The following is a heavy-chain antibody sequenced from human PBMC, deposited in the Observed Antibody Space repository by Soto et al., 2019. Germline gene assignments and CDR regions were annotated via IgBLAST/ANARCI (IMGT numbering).Heavy chain of an antibody. Sequence: QVQLQESGPGLVKPSQTLSLTCTVSGGSISSGGYYWSWIRQHPGQGLEWIGYIYYSESTYYNPSLKSRVTISVDPSKNQCSLKLSSVTAADTAVYYCARSMYYYGSGSAFDYWGQGTLVTVSS. CDR2: IYYSEST. V-gene: IGHV4-31*03. J-gene: IGHJ4*02. CDR3: ARSMYYYGSGSAFDY. D-gene: IGHD3-10*01. CDR1: GGSISSGGYY.